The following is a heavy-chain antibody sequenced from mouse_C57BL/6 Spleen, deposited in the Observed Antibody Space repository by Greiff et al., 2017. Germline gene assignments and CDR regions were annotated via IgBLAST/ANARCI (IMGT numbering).Heavy chain of an antibody. D-gene: IGHD2-1*01. CDR3: ARGGCNYGWYFDV. CDR2: IYPGSGST. J-gene: IGHJ1*03. Sequence: VQLQQPGAELVKPGASVKMSCKASGYTFTSYWITWVKQRPGQGLEWIGDIYPGSGSTNYNEKFKSKATLTVDTSSSTAYMQLSSLTSEDSAVYYCARGGCNYGWYFDVWGTGTTVTVSS. V-gene: IGHV1-55*01. CDR1: GYTFTSYW.